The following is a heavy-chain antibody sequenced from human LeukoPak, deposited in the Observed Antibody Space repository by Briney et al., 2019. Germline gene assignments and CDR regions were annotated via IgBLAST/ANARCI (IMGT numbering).Heavy chain of an antibody. D-gene: IGHD3-3*01. CDR2: INWNGGST. CDR3: ARRYYYDSWSGYYEYYFDY. CDR1: GFTFDDYG. Sequence: GGSLRLSCAASGFTFDDYGMSWVRQAPGKGLEWVSGINWNGGSTGYADSVKGRFTISRDNAKNSLYLQMNSLRAEDTALYYCARRYYYDSWSGYYEYYFDYWGQGTLVTVSS. V-gene: IGHV3-20*04. J-gene: IGHJ4*02.